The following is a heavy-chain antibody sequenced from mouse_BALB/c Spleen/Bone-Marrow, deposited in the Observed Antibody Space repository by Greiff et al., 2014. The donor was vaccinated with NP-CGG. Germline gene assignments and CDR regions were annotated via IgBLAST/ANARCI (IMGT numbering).Heavy chain of an antibody. CDR2: IRNKPNGYTT. CDR3: ARDYSGYLDF. D-gene: IGHD5-1*01. V-gene: IGHV7-3*02. J-gene: IGHJ2*01. CDR1: GFTFTDYF. Sequence: VKLQESGGGLVQPGGSLRLSCTTSGFTFTDYFMTWVRQPPGKALEWLGFIRNKPNGYTTEYNPSVKGRFTISRDNSQGILYLQMNTLRAEDSAIYYCARDYSGYLDFWGQGTTLTVSS.